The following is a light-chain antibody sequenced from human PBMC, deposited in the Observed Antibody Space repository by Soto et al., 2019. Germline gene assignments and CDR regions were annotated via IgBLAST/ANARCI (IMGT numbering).Light chain of an antibody. CDR2: NAS. J-gene: IGKJ5*01. CDR3: QQRGDWPPIT. CDR1: QSISRY. V-gene: IGKV3-11*01. Sequence: IVLTQSAGTVSLSPGERTTLSCRASQSISRYLAWYQQKPGQPPRLLIYNASNRTTGIPARFSGSGSGTDFTLTISSLEPEDFAVYYCQQRGDWPPITFGQGTRLEIK.